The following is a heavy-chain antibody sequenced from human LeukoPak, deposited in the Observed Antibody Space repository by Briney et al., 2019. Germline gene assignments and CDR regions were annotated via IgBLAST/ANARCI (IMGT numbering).Heavy chain of an antibody. D-gene: IGHD3-22*01. CDR3: ARGITMIVVVSPGFDY. CDR2: IYHSGST. J-gene: IGHJ4*02. V-gene: IGHV4-39*07. Sequence: SETLSLTCTVSGGSISSYYWGWIRQPPGKGLEWIGSIYHSGSTYYNPSLKSRVTISVDTSKNQFSLKLSSVTAADTAVYYCARGITMIVVVSPGFDYWGQGTLVTVSS. CDR1: GGSISSYY.